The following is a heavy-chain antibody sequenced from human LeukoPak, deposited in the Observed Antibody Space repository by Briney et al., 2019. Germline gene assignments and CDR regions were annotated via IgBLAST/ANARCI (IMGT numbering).Heavy chain of an antibody. CDR2: VSYDGNNK. Sequence: GGSLRLSCAASGFTFSNYAIHWVRQAPGKGLEWVGVVSYDGNNKYYADSVKGRFTISRDNSKNTLYLQMSSLRAEDTAVYYCARVLSSRSSGWGYFGYWGQGSLVTVSS. CDR3: ARVLSSRSSGWGYFGY. CDR1: GFTFSNYA. V-gene: IGHV3-30-3*01. D-gene: IGHD6-19*01. J-gene: IGHJ4*02.